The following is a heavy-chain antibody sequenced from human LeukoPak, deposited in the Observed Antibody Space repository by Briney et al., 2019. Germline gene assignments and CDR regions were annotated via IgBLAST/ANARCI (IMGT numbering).Heavy chain of an antibody. J-gene: IGHJ4*02. CDR2: ITGSVGTI. Sequence: GGSLRLSCAASGFTFSIYAMSWVRPAPGKGLEWVSLITGSVGTIHYADSVRGRFTISRDNSKNTLYLQMNSLRAEDTAVYYCAKSEEATILFDYWGQGTLVTVSS. D-gene: IGHD5-12*01. CDR3: AKSEEATILFDY. CDR1: GFTFSIYA. V-gene: IGHV3-23*01.